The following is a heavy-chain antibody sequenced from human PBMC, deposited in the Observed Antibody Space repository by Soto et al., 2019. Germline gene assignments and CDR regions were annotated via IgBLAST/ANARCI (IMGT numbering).Heavy chain of an antibody. Sequence: GASVKVSCKASGGTFSSYAISWVRQAPGQGLEWMGGIIPIFGTANYAQKFQGRVTITADKSTSTAYMELSSLRSEDTAVYHCARANTYYYDSSGVGIGYWGQGTLVTVSS. CDR1: GGTFSSYA. V-gene: IGHV1-69*06. J-gene: IGHJ4*02. CDR2: IIPIFGTA. D-gene: IGHD3-22*01. CDR3: ARANTYYYDSSGVGIGY.